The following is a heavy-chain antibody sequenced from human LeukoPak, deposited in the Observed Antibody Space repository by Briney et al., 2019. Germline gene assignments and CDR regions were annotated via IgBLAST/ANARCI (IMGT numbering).Heavy chain of an antibody. CDR2: IWYEGSNK. Sequence: PGRSLRLSCAASGFTFTSFGMHWVRQAPGKGLEWVAVIWYEGSNKYYADSVKGRFTISRDNSKNTLYLQMNSLRAEDTAVYYCARELGHIVVVVAATLGAFDIWGQGTMVTVSS. CDR3: ARELGHIVVVVAATLGAFDI. V-gene: IGHV3-33*01. J-gene: IGHJ3*02. D-gene: IGHD2-15*01. CDR1: GFTFTSFG.